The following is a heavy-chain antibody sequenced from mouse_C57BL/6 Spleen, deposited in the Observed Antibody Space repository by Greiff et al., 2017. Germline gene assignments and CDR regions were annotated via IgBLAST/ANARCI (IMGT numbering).Heavy chain of an antibody. CDR1: GFSLTSYA. CDR3: ARNEVYYSNYVRYAMDY. J-gene: IGHJ4*01. V-gene: IGHV2-9-1*01. D-gene: IGHD2-5*01. Sequence: VKLMESGPGLVAPSQSLSITCTVSGFSLTSYAISWVRQPPGKGLEWLGVIWTGGGTNYNSALKSRLSISKDNSKSQVFLKMNSLQTDDTARYYCARNEVYYSNYVRYAMDYWGQGTSVTVSS. CDR2: IWTGGGT.